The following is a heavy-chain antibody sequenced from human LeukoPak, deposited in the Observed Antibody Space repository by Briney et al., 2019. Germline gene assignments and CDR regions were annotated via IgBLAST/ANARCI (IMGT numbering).Heavy chain of an antibody. V-gene: IGHV3-30-3*01. CDR1: GFTFSSYA. CDR3: ARGYSGYDWGVDY. D-gene: IGHD5-12*01. Sequence: GGSLRLSCAASGFTFSSYAMHWVRQAPGKGLEWVAIISYDGSNKYYADSVKGRFTISRDNSKNTLYLQMNSLRAEDTAVYYCARGYSGYDWGVDYWGQGTLVTVSS. J-gene: IGHJ4*02. CDR2: ISYDGSNK.